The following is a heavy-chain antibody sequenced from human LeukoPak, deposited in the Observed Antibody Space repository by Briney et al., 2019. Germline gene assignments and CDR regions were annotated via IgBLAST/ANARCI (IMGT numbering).Heavy chain of an antibody. CDR1: GGTFSSYA. J-gene: IGHJ4*02. V-gene: IGHV1-69*13. D-gene: IGHD1-7*01. Sequence: ASVKVSCKASGGTFSSYAISWVRQAPGQGLEWMGGIIPIFGTANYAQKFQGRVTITADESTGTAYMELSSLRSEDTAVYYCARDLGLELLRYWGQGTLVTVSS. CDR3: ARDLGLELLRY. CDR2: IIPIFGTA.